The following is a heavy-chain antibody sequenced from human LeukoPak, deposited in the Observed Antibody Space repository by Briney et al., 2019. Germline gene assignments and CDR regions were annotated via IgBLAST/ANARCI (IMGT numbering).Heavy chain of an antibody. J-gene: IGHJ4*02. CDR3: ARDRTGTIDY. CDR1: GGTFSSYA. CDR2: IIPIFGTA. V-gene: IGHV1-69*05. Sequence: GASVKVSCKASGGTFSSYAISWVRQAPGQGLEWMGGIIPIFGTANYAQKFQGRVTMTRDTSTSTVYMELSSLRSEDTAVYYCARDRTGTIDYWGQGTLVTVSS. D-gene: IGHD1-1*01.